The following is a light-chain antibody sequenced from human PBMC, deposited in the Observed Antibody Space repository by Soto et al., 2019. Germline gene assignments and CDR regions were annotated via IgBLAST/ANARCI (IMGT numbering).Light chain of an antibody. CDR2: EVS. Sequence: QSALTQPASVSGSPGQSITISCTGTSSDIGAYNYVSWYQQHPGKAPKVIIYEVSNRPSGVSNRFSGSKSGNTASLTISGLQPEDEADYYCNSFTTSSTRVFGGGTQLTVL. CDR3: NSFTTSSTRV. V-gene: IGLV2-14*01. J-gene: IGLJ2*01. CDR1: SSDIGAYNY.